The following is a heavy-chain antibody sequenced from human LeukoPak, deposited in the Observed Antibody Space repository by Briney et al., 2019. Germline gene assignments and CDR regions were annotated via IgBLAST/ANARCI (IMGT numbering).Heavy chain of an antibody. Sequence: SETLSLTCTVSGGSISSYYWSWIRQPPGKGLEWIAYISDIGSINYNPSLKSRVTISLDTSNNQFSLRLSSVTAADTAVYYCARKSILTAGRKPYDYWDQGTLVTVSS. J-gene: IGHJ4*02. CDR3: ARKSILTAGRKPYDY. D-gene: IGHD6-13*01. CDR2: ISDIGSI. CDR1: GGSISSYY. V-gene: IGHV4-59*12.